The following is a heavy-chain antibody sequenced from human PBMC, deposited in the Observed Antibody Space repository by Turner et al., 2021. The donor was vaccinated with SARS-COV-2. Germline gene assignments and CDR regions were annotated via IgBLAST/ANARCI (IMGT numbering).Heavy chain of an antibody. D-gene: IGHD3-9*01. J-gene: IGHJ4*02. CDR2: IYYSGST. V-gene: IGHV4-31*03. CDR1: GGSISSGAYY. CDR3: ARAGTDWLQYYYFDY. Sequence: QVQLKESGQGLVQTSQTLSLTCTVSGGSISSGAYYWSWIRQHPGKGLEWIGYIYYSGSTYYNPSLKSRVTISVDTSKNQFSLKLSSVTAADTAVYYCARAGTDWLQYYYFDYWGQGTLVTVSS.